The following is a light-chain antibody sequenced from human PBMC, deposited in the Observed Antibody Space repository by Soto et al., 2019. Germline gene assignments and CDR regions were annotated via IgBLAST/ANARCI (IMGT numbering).Light chain of an antibody. Sequence: DIQMTQSPSTLSASVGDRVTITCRASQSIDTWLAWHQQKPGQVPKLLISKASSLESGVPSRFSGSGSGTEFTLTISSLQPDDSATYYCQQYKSYWTFGQGTKVDIK. CDR1: QSIDTW. J-gene: IGKJ1*01. CDR2: KAS. CDR3: QQYKSYWT. V-gene: IGKV1-5*03.